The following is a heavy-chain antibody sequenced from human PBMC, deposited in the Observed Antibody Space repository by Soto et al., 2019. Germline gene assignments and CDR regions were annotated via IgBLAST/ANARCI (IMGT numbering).Heavy chain of an antibody. Sequence: QVQLVQSGAEVKKPGASVKVSCKASGYTFTSCGISGVRQAPGQGLEWMGWISAYNGNTNYAQKLQGRVTMTTDTSTSTAYMELRSLRSDDTAVYYCASWGYRYSGYDPFDYWGQGTLVTVSS. CDR1: GYTFTSCG. V-gene: IGHV1-18*01. D-gene: IGHD5-12*01. J-gene: IGHJ4*02. CDR3: ASWGYRYSGYDPFDY. CDR2: ISAYNGNT.